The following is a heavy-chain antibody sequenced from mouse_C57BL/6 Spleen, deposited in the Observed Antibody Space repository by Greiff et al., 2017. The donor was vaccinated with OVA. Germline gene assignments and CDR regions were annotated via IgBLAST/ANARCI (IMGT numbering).Heavy chain of an antibody. V-gene: IGHV3-6*01. Sequence: DVQLQESGPGLVKPSQSLSLTCSVTGYSITSGYYWNWIRQFPGNKLEWMGYISYDGSNNYNPSLKNRISITRDTSKNQFFLKLNSVTTEDTATYYCARQLYYYAMDYWGQGTSVTVSS. D-gene: IGHD4-1*02. J-gene: IGHJ4*01. CDR3: ARQLYYYAMDY. CDR2: ISYDGSN. CDR1: GYSITSGYY.